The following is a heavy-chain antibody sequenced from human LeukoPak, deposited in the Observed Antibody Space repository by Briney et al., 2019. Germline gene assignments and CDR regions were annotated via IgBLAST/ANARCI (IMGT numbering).Heavy chain of an antibody. J-gene: IGHJ4*02. CDR3: ARDPARIVGATPFDY. Sequence: GGSLRLSCAASGFTLSSYWMHWVRQAPGKGLVWVSRINSDGSSTSYADSVKGRFTISRDNAKNTLYLQMNSLRAEDTAVYYCARDPARIVGATPFDYWGQGTLVTVSS. V-gene: IGHV3-74*01. CDR2: INSDGSST. D-gene: IGHD1-26*01. CDR1: GFTLSSYW.